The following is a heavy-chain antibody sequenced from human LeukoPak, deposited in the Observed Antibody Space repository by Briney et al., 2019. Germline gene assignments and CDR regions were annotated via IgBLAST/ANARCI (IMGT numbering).Heavy chain of an antibody. V-gene: IGHV4-34*01. Sequence: SPSETLSLTCAVYGGSFSGYYWSWIRQPPGKGLEWIGEINHSGSTNYNPSLKSRVTISVDTSKNQFSLKLSSVTAADTAVYYCARQQPLTAMVHRKIPRNFYFDYWGQGTLVTVSS. CDR3: ARQQPLTAMVHRKIPRNFYFDY. D-gene: IGHD5-18*01. J-gene: IGHJ4*02. CDR2: INHSGST. CDR1: GGSFSGYY.